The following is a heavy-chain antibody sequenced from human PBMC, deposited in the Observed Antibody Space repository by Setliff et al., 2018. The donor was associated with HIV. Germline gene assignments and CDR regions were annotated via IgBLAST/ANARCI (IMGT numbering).Heavy chain of an antibody. Sequence: VASVKVSCKASGGTFRSYSINWVRQAPGQGLEWMGTIIPFIDATHYAQSFQGRLTITADESSNTAYMELSSLRLHDTAVYYCAKAAVEMTTIAFGGPPGYWGQGTLVTVS. V-gene: IGHV1-69*11. CDR3: AKAAVEMTTIAFGGPPGY. D-gene: IGHD3-16*01. J-gene: IGHJ4*02. CDR2: IIPFIDAT. CDR1: GGTFRSYS.